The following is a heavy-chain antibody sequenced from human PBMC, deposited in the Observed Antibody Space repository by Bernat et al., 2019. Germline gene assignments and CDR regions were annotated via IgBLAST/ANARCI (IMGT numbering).Heavy chain of an antibody. CDR1: GYTFTSYG. CDR2: ISAYIGNT. D-gene: IGHD4-17*01. Sequence: QVQLVQSGAEVKKPGASVKVSCKASGYTFTSYGISWVRQAPGQGLEWMGWISAYIGNTNYAQKLQGRVTMTTDTSTSTAHMELRSLRSDDTAVYYCARVTTVTTTYYYYMDVWGKGTTVTVSS. V-gene: IGHV1-18*04. J-gene: IGHJ6*03. CDR3: ARVTTVTTTYYYYMDV.